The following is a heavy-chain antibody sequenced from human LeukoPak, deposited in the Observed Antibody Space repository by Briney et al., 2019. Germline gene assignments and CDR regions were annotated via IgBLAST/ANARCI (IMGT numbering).Heavy chain of an antibody. V-gene: IGHV1-2*02. D-gene: IGHD2-2*01. CDR3: ARDPLVPAADYGMDV. CDR2: INPNSGGT. CDR1: GYTFTGYY. Sequence: ASVKVSCKASGYTFTGYYMHWVRQAPGQGLEWMGWINPNSGGTNYAQKFQGRVTMTRDTSISTAYMELSRLRSEDTAVYYCARDPLVPAADYGMDVWGQGTTVTVSS. J-gene: IGHJ6*02.